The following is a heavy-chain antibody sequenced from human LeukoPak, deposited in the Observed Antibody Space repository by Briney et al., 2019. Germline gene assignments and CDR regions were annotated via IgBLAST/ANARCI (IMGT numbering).Heavy chain of an antibody. CDR1: GGSFSGYY. CDR3: ARGFEDPVVVVPAVKGTFFDY. D-gene: IGHD2-2*01. CDR2: VNLGGRT. J-gene: IGHJ4*02. V-gene: IGHV4-34*01. Sequence: PSETLSLTCAVDGGSFSGYYWGWIRQPPGKGLEWIGEVNLGGRTTYNPPRKSQVTLSVATSKNQFSLKLSSVTAADTAVYYCARGFEDPVVVVPAVKGTFFDYWGQGTLVTVSS.